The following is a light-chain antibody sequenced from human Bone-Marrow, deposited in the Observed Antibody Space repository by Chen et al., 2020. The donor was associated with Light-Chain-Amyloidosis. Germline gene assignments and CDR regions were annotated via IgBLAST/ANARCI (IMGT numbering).Light chain of an antibody. Sequence: SYVLPQPSPVSEAPAQTATIACGGNNIGSTSVHWYQQTPGQAPLLVVYEDSDRPSGIPERLSGCNSGNTATLTISRVEAGDEADYYCQVWDRSSDRPVFGGGTKLTVL. CDR1: NIGSTS. V-gene: IGLV3-21*02. CDR3: QVWDRSSDRPV. J-gene: IGLJ3*02. CDR2: EDS.